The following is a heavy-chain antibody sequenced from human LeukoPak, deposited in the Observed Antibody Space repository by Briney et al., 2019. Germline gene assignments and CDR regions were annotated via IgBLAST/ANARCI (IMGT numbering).Heavy chain of an antibody. CDR1: GFTFSSYS. CDR2: ISSSSSTI. CDR3: AKDFPYYDSSGYYYGDYFDY. J-gene: IGHJ4*02. Sequence: GGSLRLSCAASGFTFSSYSMNCVRQARGRGLEWVSYISSSSSTIYYADSVKGRFTISRDSAKNSLYLQMNSLRAEDTAVYYCAKDFPYYDSSGYYYGDYFDYWGQGTLVTVSS. V-gene: IGHV3-48*01. D-gene: IGHD3-22*01.